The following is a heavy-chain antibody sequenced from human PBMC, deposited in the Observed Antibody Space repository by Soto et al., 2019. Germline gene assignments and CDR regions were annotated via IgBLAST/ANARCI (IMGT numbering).Heavy chain of an antibody. Sequence: QVQLQESGPGLVKPSQTLSLTCTVSGGSISSGGYYWSWIRQHPGKGLEWIGYIYYSGSTYYNPSLKSRVTLSVDTSKNQFSLKLSSVTAADTAEYYCARGVGGSSWQYYFDYWGQGTLVTVSS. J-gene: IGHJ4*02. CDR3: ARGVGGSSWQYYFDY. V-gene: IGHV4-31*03. CDR1: GGSISSGGYY. D-gene: IGHD6-13*01. CDR2: IYYSGST.